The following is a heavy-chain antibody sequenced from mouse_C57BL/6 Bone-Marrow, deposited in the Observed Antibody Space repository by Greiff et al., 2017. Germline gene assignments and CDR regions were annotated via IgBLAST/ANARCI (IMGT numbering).Heavy chain of an antibody. CDR3: ARHSPSYYGHWYFDV. Sequence: QVQLKQSGPGLVAPSQSLSITCTVSGFSLTSYGVHWVRQPPGKGLEWLVVIWSDGSTTYNSALKSRLSISKDNSKSQVFLKMNSLQTDDTAMYYCARHSPSYYGHWYFDVWGTGTTVTVSS. CDR1: GFSLTSYG. J-gene: IGHJ1*03. CDR2: IWSDGST. V-gene: IGHV2-6-1*01. D-gene: IGHD1-1*01.